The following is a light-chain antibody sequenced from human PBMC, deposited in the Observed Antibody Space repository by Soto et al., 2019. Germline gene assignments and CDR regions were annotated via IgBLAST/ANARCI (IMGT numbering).Light chain of an antibody. CDR2: WAS. CDR1: QSVLYSSNSKSS. V-gene: IGKV4-1*01. CDR3: LQYYTTPYT. J-gene: IGKJ2*01. Sequence: DIVMTQSPDSLAVSLGERATINCNSSQSVLYSSNSKSSLAWYQQKPGQPPNLLIYWASSRESGVPDRFSGSGSGTDFTLTISSLQAEDVAVYFCLQYYTTPYTCGQGTKVEIK.